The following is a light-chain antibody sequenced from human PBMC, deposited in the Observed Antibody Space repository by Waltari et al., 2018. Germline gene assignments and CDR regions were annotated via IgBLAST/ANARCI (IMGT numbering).Light chain of an antibody. CDR1: SRHIGIYDI. V-gene: IGLV2-23*02. CDR3: CSYAGNYIWV. J-gene: IGLJ3*02. CDR2: DVS. Sequence: QSALTQPASVSGSPGQSVTISGTGASRHIGIYDIVSWHQQHSGNAPNLIICDVSKRPSGVSDRFSGSKSGDTASLTISGLQFEDEADYYCCSYAGNYIWVFGRGTRLTVL.